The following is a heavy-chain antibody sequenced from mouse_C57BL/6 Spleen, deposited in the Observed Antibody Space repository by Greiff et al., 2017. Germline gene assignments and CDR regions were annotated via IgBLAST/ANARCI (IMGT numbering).Heavy chain of an antibody. CDR3: AREKGYPYAMDY. D-gene: IGHD2-2*01. CDR1: GYTFTSYW. J-gene: IGHJ4*01. CDR2: IDPSDSET. Sequence: QVQLQQPGAELVRPGSSVKLSCKASGYTFTSYWMHWVKQRPIQGLEWIGNIDPSDSETHYNQKFKDKATLTVDKSSSTAYMQLSSLTSEDSAVYYCAREKGYPYAMDYWGQGTSVTVSS. V-gene: IGHV1-52*01.